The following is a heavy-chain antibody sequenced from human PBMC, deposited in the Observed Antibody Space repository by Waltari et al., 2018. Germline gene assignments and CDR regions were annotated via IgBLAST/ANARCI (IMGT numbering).Heavy chain of an antibody. CDR1: GFTFSSYG. CDR2: IYNVGSNK. CDR3: AKALGTKYQLLGYY. Sequence: QVQLVESGGGVVQPGRSLRLSCAASGFTFSSYGMHWVRQAPGKGLEGVAVIYNVGSNKYYADAVKGRFTISRDNSKNTLYLQMNSLRAEDTAVYYCAKALGTKYQLLGYYWGQGTLVTVSS. V-gene: IGHV3-30*18. D-gene: IGHD2-2*01. J-gene: IGHJ4*02.